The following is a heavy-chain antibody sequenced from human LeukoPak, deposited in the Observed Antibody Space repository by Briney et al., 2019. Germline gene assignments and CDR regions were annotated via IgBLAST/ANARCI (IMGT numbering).Heavy chain of an antibody. CDR3: AATLIAATFDY. V-gene: IGHV4-59*01. D-gene: IGHD6-25*01. Sequence: SETLSLTCTVSGGSISRYYWSWIRQPPGKGLEWIGYIYYSGSTNYNPSLKSRVTISVDTSKNQFSLKLSSVTAADTAVYYCAATLIAATFDYWGQGTLVTVSS. CDR2: IYYSGST. CDR1: GGSISRYY. J-gene: IGHJ4*02.